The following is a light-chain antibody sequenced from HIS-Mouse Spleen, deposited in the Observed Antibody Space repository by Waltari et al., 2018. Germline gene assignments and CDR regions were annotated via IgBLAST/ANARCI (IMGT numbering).Light chain of an antibody. J-gene: IGLJ2*01. V-gene: IGLV3-10*01. CDR3: YSTDSSGNHRV. CDR2: EDS. CDR1: ALPTKY. Sequence: SYELTQPPSVSVSPGQTARITCSGDALPTKYAYWDQQKSGQAPVLVIYEDSKRPSGIPGRFSGSSSGTMATLTISGAQVEDEADYYCYSTDSSGNHRVFGGGTKLTVL.